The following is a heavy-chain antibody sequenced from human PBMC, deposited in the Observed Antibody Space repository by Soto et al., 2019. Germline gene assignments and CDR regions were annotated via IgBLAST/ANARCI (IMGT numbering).Heavy chain of an antibody. J-gene: IGHJ3*02. V-gene: IGHV3-48*02. CDR1: GFTFSSYS. CDR3: ARDTYYYDGSGYYDSTDAFDI. CDR2: ISSSSSTI. Sequence: GGSLRLSCAASGFTFSSYSMNWVRQAPGKGLEWVSYISSSSSTIYYADSVKGRFTISRDNAKNSLYLQMNSLRDEDTAVYYCARDTYYYDGSGYYDSTDAFDIWGQGTMVTVSS. D-gene: IGHD3-22*01.